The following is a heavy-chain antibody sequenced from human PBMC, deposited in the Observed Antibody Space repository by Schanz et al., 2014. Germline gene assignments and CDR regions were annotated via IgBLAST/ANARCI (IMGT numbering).Heavy chain of an antibody. CDR1: GFGFSSYS. CDR3: AKYRGYYRVSGSYRELEY. Sequence: EVQLLESGGGLVQPGGSLRLSCAASGFGFSSYSMNWVRQAPGKGLEYVSAISHDGYSTYYADSVKGRFTISRDNSKNTLYLQMNSLRPEDTAVYYCAKYRGYYRVSGSYRELEYWGQGTLVTVSS. CDR2: ISHDGYST. V-gene: IGHV3-23*01. J-gene: IGHJ4*02. D-gene: IGHD3-10*01.